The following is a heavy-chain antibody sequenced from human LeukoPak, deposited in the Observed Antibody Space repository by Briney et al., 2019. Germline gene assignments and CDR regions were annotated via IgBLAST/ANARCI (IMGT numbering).Heavy chain of an antibody. CDR1: GYTLTELS. Sequence: ASVKVSCKVSGYTLTELSMHWVRQAPGKGLEWMGGFDPEDGETIYAQKFQGRVTMTRDTSTSTVYMELSSLRSEDTAVYYCARERADGSFDYWGQGTLVTVSS. V-gene: IGHV1-24*01. D-gene: IGHD2-2*03. J-gene: IGHJ4*02. CDR3: ARERADGSFDY. CDR2: FDPEDGET.